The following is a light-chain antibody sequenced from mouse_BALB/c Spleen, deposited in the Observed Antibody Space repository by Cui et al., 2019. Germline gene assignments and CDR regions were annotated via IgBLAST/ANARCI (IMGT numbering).Light chain of an antibody. Sequence: DIQLNQSPSSLSAYLGDKITITCHATQNINVWLSWYQQKPGNIPKLLIYKASNLHTGVPSRFSGSGSGTGFTLTISSLQPEDIATYYCQQGQSYPLTFGGGTKLEIK. V-gene: IGKV10-94*01. CDR3: QQGQSYPLT. CDR1: QNINVW. J-gene: IGKJ2*01. CDR2: KAS.